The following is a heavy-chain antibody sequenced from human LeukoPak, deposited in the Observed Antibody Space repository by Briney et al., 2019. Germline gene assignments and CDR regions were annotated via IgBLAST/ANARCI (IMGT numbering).Heavy chain of an antibody. CDR1: GFTFSDYY. CDR2: ISSSGSTI. D-gene: IGHD6-13*01. CDR3: ARAHSSSWHAAATNYGMDV. V-gene: IGHV3-11*01. J-gene: IGHJ6*02. Sequence: GGSLRLSCAASGFTFSDYYMSWIRQAPGKGLEWVSYISSSGSTIYYADSVKGRFTISRDNAKNSLYLQMNSLRAEDTAVYYCARAHSSSWHAAATNYGMDVWGQGTTVTVSS.